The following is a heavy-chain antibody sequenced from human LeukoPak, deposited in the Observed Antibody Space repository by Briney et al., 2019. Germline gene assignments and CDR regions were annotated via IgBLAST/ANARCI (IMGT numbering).Heavy chain of an antibody. J-gene: IGHJ4*02. V-gene: IGHV3-21*01. CDR2: IGSSSSYI. CDR3: AASTKHTATVDY. CDR1: GFTFSSYS. D-gene: IGHD5-18*01. Sequence: GGSLRLSCAASGFTFSSYSMNWVRQAPGKGLEWVSSIGSSSSYIYYADSVKGRFTISRDNAKNSLYLQMNSLRAEDTAVYYCAASTKHTATVDYWGQGILVTVSS.